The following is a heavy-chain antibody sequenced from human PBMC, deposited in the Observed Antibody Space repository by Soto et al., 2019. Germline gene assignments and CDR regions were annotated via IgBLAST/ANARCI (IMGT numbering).Heavy chain of an antibody. CDR1: GFTFSSYW. D-gene: IGHD6-19*01. V-gene: IGHV3-7*01. J-gene: IGHJ4*02. CDR2: INEDGDKK. Sequence: EVQLVESGGDLVQTGGSLRLSCAASGFTFSSYWMTWVRQAPGKGLEWVASINEDGDKKYYLDSVKGRFTISRDNAQNSLYLQMNSLRAEDTAVVYCARHSRSRGSFWGQGTLVTVSS. CDR3: ARHSRSRGSF.